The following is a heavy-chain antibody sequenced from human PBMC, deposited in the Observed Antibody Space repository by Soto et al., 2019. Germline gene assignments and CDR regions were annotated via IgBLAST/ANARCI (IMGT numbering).Heavy chain of an antibody. CDR3: AKYVTSYSGTFLTEFFQH. V-gene: IGHV3-30-3*02. Sequence: PGXSLRLSCAASGFTFSSYAMHWVRQAPGKGLEWVAVISYDGSNKYYADSVKGRFTISRDNSKNTLYLQMNSLRAEDTAVYYCAKYVTSYSGTFLTEFFQHWGQGNLVTGS. J-gene: IGHJ1*01. CDR1: GFTFSSYA. CDR2: ISYDGSNK. D-gene: IGHD1-26*01.